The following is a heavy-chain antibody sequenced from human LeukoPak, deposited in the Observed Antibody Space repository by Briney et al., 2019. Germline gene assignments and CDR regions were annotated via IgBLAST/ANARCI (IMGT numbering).Heavy chain of an antibody. Sequence: GGSLRLSCAASGFTFSSYSMNWVRQAPGKGLEWVSSISSSSSYTYYADSVKGRFTISRDNAKNSLYLQMNSLRAEDTAVYYCARDLTGSGYDIWGQGTMVTVSS. CDR1: GFTFSSYS. J-gene: IGHJ3*02. CDR3: ARDLTGSGYDI. D-gene: IGHD1-20*01. V-gene: IGHV3-21*01. CDR2: ISSSSSYT.